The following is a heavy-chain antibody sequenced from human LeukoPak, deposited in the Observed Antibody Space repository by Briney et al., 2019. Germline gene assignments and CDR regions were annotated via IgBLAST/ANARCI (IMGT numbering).Heavy chain of an antibody. J-gene: IGHJ5*02. CDR1: GGTFSSYA. CDR3: ASSLLYCGGDCYWFDP. CDR2: IIPIFGTA. D-gene: IGHD2-21*01. Sequence: SVKVSCKASGGTFSSYAISWVRQAPGQGLEWMGGIIPIFGTANYAQKFQGRVTITADESTSTAYMELSSLRSEDTAVYYCASSLLYCGGDCYWFDPWGQGTLVTVSS. V-gene: IGHV1-69*13.